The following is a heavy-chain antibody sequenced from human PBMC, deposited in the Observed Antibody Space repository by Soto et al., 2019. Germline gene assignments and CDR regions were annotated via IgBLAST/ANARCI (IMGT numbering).Heavy chain of an antibody. CDR1: GGTIRSYA. D-gene: IGHD3-22*01. CDR2: IIPIFGTA. CDR3: ATFFPRGYYYDSSGYFGDAFDI. J-gene: IGHJ3*02. Sequence: SVTVSCKASGGTIRSYAIIWVRQNPGQGLEWMGGIIPIFGTANYAQKFQGRVMITADESTSTAYMELSSLRSEDTAVYYCATFFPRGYYYDSSGYFGDAFDIWGQGTMVTVSS. V-gene: IGHV1-69*13.